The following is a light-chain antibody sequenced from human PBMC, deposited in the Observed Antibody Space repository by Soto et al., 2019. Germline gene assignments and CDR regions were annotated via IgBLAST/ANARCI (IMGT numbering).Light chain of an antibody. J-gene: IGKJ2*01. CDR2: GAS. CDR3: QQNNNWPQYT. CDR1: QSVSSH. Sequence: EIVMTQSPVTLSVSPGERATLSCRASQSVSSHLARYQQKAGQAPRLLIYGASTRATGIPARFSGSGSGTEFTLTISSLQSEDLAVYYCQQNNNWPQYTFGQGPKLEIK. V-gene: IGKV3D-15*01.